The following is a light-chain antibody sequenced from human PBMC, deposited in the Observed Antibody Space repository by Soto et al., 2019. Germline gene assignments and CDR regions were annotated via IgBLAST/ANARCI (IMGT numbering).Light chain of an antibody. CDR1: RGDGAEYKD. J-gene: IGLJ1*01. CDR3: SSSKTSSTV. CDR2: EVT. V-gene: IGLV2-14*01. Sequence: QSALSQPASVSGSPGRSITISCTATRGDGAEYKDVSWYQQHPGNAPKLMIYEVTYRPSGVSNRFSGSKSGNTACLTISGLQAEYEAEYYCSSSKTSSTVFGTGTKLTVL.